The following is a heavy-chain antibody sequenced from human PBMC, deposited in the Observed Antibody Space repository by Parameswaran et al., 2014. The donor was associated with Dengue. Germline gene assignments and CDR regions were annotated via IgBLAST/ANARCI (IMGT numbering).Heavy chain of an antibody. V-gene: IGHV1-18*01. CDR3: ARAAFDYGDYDFFDS. Sequence: WVRQAPGQGLEWMGWIRTYNGNTNYAQKLQGRVTMTTDTSTSTAYMELGSLRSDDTAVYYCARAAFDYGDYDFFDSWGQGTLVTVSS. D-gene: IGHD4-17*01. J-gene: IGHJ4*02. CDR2: IRTYNGNT.